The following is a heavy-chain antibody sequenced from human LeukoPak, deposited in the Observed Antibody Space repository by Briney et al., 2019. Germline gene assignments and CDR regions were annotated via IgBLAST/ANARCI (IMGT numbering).Heavy chain of an antibody. CDR2: IYYSGST. Sequence: SETLSLTCTVSGGSISSSSYYWGSIRQPPGQGLEWIGSIYYSGSTYYNPSLKSRVTISVDTSKNQFSLKLSSVTAADTAVYYCARRRGSGCDYWGQGTLVTVSS. CDR1: GGSISSSSYY. D-gene: IGHD6-19*01. V-gene: IGHV4-39*01. J-gene: IGHJ4*02. CDR3: ARRRGSGCDY.